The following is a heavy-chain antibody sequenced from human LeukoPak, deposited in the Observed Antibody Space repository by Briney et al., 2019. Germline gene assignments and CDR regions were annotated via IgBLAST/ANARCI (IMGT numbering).Heavy chain of an antibody. CDR2: MNPNSGNT. CDR3: ARYCSSSWDNFDY. V-gene: IGHV1-18*01. Sequence: ASVKVSCKASGYTFTSYDINWVRQATGQGLEWMGWMNPNSGNTNYAQKLQGRVTMTTDTSTSTAYMELRSLRSDDTAVYYCARYCSSSWDNFDYWGQGTLVTVSP. D-gene: IGHD2-2*01. J-gene: IGHJ4*02. CDR1: GYTFTSYD.